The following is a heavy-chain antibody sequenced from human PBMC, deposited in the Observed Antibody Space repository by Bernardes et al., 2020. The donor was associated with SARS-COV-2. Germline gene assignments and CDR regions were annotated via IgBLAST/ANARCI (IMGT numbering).Heavy chain of an antibody. J-gene: IGHJ5*02. CDR3: ARDPGTGERWFDP. CDR1: GYTFTGYY. D-gene: IGHD1-1*01. CDR2: IDANSGAT. V-gene: IGHV1-2*02. Sequence: ASVKVSCKASGYTFTGYYIHWVRQAPGQGLEWMGWIDANSGATSYAQKFQGRVTMTRDTSISTAYMELSSLRSDDTAVYYCARDPGTGERWFDPWGQGTLVTVSS.